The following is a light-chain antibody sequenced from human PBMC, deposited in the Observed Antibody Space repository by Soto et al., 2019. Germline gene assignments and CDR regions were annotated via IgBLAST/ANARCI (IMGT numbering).Light chain of an antibody. J-gene: IGKJ2*01. Sequence: EVVLTQSPGTLSLSPGERATLSCRASQSVSNNYFAWYQQKPGQAPRLLIFGSSDRATGIPDRFSGSGSGTDFNLTISRLEPEDFAVYYCQQYGSSPPYTFGQGTTLAIK. CDR3: QQYGSSPPYT. CDR1: QSVSNNY. CDR2: GSS. V-gene: IGKV3-20*01.